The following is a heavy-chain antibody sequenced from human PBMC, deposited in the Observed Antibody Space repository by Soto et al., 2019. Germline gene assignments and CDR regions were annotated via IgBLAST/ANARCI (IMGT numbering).Heavy chain of an antibody. Sequence: SETLSLTCTVSGGSISGYYWTWIRQPAGKGLEWIGRIYTSGSTNYNPSLKSQVTMSVDTSTNQFSLILSSVTAADTAVYYCVRVHQWLAITYFDYWGQGTLVTVSS. D-gene: IGHD6-19*01. CDR2: IYTSGST. J-gene: IGHJ4*02. V-gene: IGHV4-4*07. CDR1: GGSISGYY. CDR3: VRVHQWLAITYFDY.